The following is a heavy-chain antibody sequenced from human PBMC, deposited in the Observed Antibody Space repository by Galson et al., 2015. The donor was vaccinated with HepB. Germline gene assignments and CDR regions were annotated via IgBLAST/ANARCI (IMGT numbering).Heavy chain of an antibody. J-gene: IGHJ6*02. D-gene: IGHD5-12*01. CDR2: ISYDGSNK. V-gene: IGHV3-30*04. CDR1: GFTFSSYA. Sequence: PRLSCAASGFTFSSYAMHWVRQAPGKGLEWVAVISYDGSNKYYADSVKGRFTISRDNSKNTLYLQMNSLRAEDTAVYYCARDLGGYDSGDYYYGMDVWGQGTTVTVSS. CDR3: ARDLGGYDSGDYYYGMDV.